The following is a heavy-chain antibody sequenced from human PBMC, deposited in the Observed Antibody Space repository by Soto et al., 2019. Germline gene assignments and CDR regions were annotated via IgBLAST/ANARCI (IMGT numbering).Heavy chain of an antibody. CDR2: ISGSAGST. CDR1: GFTFSSYA. CDR3: AMGGYAIGPSDC. J-gene: IGHJ4*02. Sequence: GGSLRLSCAAYGFTFSSYAMSWVRQAPGKGLEWVSAISGSAGSTYYADSVKGRFTISRDNSKNTLYLQMNSLRAEDTAVYYCAMGGYAIGPSDCWGQGTLVTVSS. V-gene: IGHV3-23*01. D-gene: IGHD2-2*01.